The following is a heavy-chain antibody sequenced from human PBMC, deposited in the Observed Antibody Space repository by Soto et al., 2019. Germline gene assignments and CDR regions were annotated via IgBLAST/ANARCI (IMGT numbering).Heavy chain of an antibody. Sequence: QVQLVESGGGVVQPGRSLRLSCAASGFTFSSYGMHWVRQAPGKGLEWVAVISYDGSNKYYADSVKGRFTISRDNTKNAMYLHMIQMRTEDTAVSYFAKGQGRVVVAAAFDYWGQGTLVTDCS. CDR1: GFTFSSYG. D-gene: IGHD2-15*01. V-gene: IGHV3-30*18. CDR2: ISYDGSNK. J-gene: IGHJ4*02. CDR3: AKGQGRVVVAAAFDY.